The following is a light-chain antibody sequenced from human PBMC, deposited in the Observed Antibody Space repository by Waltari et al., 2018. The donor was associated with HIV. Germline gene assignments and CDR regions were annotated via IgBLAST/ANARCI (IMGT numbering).Light chain of an antibody. Sequence: EIVLTQSPGTLSLSPGERATLSCRASQSVDSSFLGWYQQKPGQAPRLLIYDASTRATGVPARFRGSGSGTEFTLSISSLQSEDFAVYYCQQYNNWPPLTFGQGTKVEIK. CDR1: QSVDSS. CDR3: QQYNNWPPLT. V-gene: IGKV3-15*01. CDR2: DAS. J-gene: IGKJ1*01.